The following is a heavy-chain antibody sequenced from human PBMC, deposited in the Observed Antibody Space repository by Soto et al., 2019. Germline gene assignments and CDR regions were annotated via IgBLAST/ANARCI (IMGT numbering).Heavy chain of an antibody. J-gene: IGHJ6*02. Sequence: GASVKVSCKASGYSFTGYYLHWVRQAPGQGLEWLGWSNPYSGGTNYAQKFQGRVTMTRDTSISTAYMELSRLRSDDTAVYYCARLYSSGSRYGMDVWGQGTTVTVSS. V-gene: IGHV1-2*02. CDR2: SNPYSGGT. D-gene: IGHD3-10*01. CDR3: ARLYSSGSRYGMDV. CDR1: GYSFTGYY.